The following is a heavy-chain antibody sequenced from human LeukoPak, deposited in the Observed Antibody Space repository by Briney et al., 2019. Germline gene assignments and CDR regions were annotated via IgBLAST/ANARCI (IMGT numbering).Heavy chain of an antibody. J-gene: IGHJ4*02. CDR2: IWYDGSNK. CDR3: ARDQAAAGEFDY. D-gene: IGHD6-13*01. Sequence: GGSLRLSCAASGFTFSSYGMHWVRQAPGKGLEWVAVIWYDGSNKYYADSVKGRFTISRDNSKNTLYLQMNSLRAEDTAVYYCARDQAAAGEFDYWGQGTLVTVSS. V-gene: IGHV3-33*01. CDR1: GFTFSSYG.